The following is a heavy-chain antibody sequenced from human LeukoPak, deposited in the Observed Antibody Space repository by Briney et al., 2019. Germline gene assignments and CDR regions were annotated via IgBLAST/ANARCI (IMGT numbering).Heavy chain of an antibody. J-gene: IGHJ4*02. CDR3: ARAGAGYCSGGSCYRFDY. CDR2: ISYTGST. CDR1: GGSISSYY. Sequence: SETLSLTCTVSGGSISSYYWSWIRQPAGKGLEWIGHISYTGSTYYNPSLKSRVTISVDTSKNQFSLQLRSVTAADTAVYYCARAGAGYCSGGSCYRFDYWGQGTLVTVSS. D-gene: IGHD2-15*01. V-gene: IGHV4-59*12.